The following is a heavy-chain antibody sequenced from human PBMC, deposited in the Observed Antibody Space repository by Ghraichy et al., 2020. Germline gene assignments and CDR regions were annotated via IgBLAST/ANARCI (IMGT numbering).Heavy chain of an antibody. J-gene: IGHJ4*02. D-gene: IGHD5-18*01. CDR1: GFTFNTYY. CDR3: GRGGYIYGSNPVDY. Sequence: VSLRLSCAASGFTFNTYYMTWVRQAPGKGLEWVANIKQDGSERYYVDSVKGRFTISRDNAKDSVYLQMSSLRAEDTAVYFCGRGGYIYGSNPVDYWGQGTQVTVSS. V-gene: IGHV3-7*04. CDR2: IKQDGSER.